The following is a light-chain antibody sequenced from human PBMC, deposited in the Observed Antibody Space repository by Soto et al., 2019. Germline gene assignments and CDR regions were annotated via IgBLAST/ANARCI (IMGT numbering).Light chain of an antibody. V-gene: IGKV3-20*01. CDR1: QSVSSSY. CDR3: QHYGGSPPVT. CDR2: GAS. Sequence: EIVLTQSPGTLSLSPGERATLSCRASQSVSSSYLAWYQQKPGLAPRLLIYGASSRATGIPDRFSGSGSGAYFTLTISRLEPEDFAVYYCQHYGGSPPVTFGQGTKLEIK. J-gene: IGKJ2*01.